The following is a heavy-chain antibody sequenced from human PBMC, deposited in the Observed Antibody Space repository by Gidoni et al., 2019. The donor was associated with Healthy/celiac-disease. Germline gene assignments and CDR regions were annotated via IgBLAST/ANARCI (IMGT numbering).Heavy chain of an antibody. CDR3: ARAPQYDYVWGSYRRFDAFDI. V-gene: IGHV4-34*01. J-gene: IGHJ3*02. D-gene: IGHD3-16*02. CDR2: INHSGST. CDR1: GGSFSGYY. Sequence: QVQLQQWGAGLLKPSETLSLTCAVYGGSFSGYYWSWIRQPPGKGLEWIGEINHSGSTNYNPSLKSRVTISVDTSKNQFSLKLSSVTAADTAVYYCARAPQYDYVWGSYRRFDAFDIWGQGTMVTVSS.